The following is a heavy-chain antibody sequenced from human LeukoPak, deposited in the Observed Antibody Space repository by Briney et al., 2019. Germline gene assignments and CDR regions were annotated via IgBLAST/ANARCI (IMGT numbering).Heavy chain of an antibody. CDR3: ARDSLGATGFDP. CDR1: GGSISSSSYY. Sequence: PSETLSLTCTVSGGSISSSSYYWGWIRQPPGKGLEWIGSIYYSGSTYYNPSLKSRVTISVDTSKNQFSLKPSSVTAADTAVYYCARDSLGATGFDPWGQGTLVTVSS. CDR2: IYYSGST. V-gene: IGHV4-39*07. J-gene: IGHJ5*02. D-gene: IGHD3-16*01.